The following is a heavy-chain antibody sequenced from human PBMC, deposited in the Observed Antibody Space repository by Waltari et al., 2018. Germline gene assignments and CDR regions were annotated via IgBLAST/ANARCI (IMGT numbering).Heavy chain of an antibody. CDR2: IDYSGST. Sequence: QVQLQESGPGLVKPSETLSLTCTVSGGSISSYYWSWIRQPPGKGLEWIGYIDYSGSTNYSPSLKGRVTISVDTSKNQCSLKLSSVTAADTAVYYCARESIAAPNWFDPWGQGTLVTVSS. CDR3: ARESIAAPNWFDP. CDR1: GGSISSYY. D-gene: IGHD6-6*01. J-gene: IGHJ5*02. V-gene: IGHV4-59*01.